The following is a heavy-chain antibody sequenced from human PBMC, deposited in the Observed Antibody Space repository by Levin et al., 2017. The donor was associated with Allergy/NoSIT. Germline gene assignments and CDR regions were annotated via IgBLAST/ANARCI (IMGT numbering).Heavy chain of an antibody. CDR2: IRGSGAVV. CDR1: GFTFSSYS. V-gene: IGHV3-48*04. D-gene: IGHD6-13*01. J-gene: IGHJ4*02. CDR3: ARDPHSLDY. Sequence: GGSLRLSCAASGFTFSSYSMNWVRQAPGKGLEWVAYIRGSGAVVQYADSVKGRFTISRDNGKNSLYLQMNSLRVEDTAVYFCARDPHSLDYWGQGTLVTVSS.